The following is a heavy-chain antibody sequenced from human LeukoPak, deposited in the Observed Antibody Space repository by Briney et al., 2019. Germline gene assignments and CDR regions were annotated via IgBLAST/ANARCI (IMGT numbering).Heavy chain of an antibody. J-gene: IGHJ4*02. CDR1: GYTFSNYW. V-gene: IGHV5-51*01. CDR3: ARRDAYSSSWAFDY. Sequence: GESLKISCEGSGYTFSNYWIDWVRQMPGKGLEWMGMIYPGDSDTRYSPSFQGQVTFSADKSINAAYLQWSSLKASDTAMYYCARRDAYSSSWAFDYWGQGTLVTVSS. D-gene: IGHD6-13*01. CDR2: IYPGDSDT.